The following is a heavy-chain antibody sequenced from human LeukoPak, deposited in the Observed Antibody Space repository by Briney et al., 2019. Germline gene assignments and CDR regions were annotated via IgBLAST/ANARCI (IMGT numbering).Heavy chain of an antibody. J-gene: IGHJ4*02. CDR3: ARGGNIVATIGWGTFDY. CDR2: ISAYNGNT. CDR1: GYTFTGYY. V-gene: IGHV1-18*04. Sequence: GASVKVSCKASGYTFTGYYMHWVRQAPGQGLEWMGWISAYNGNTNYAQKLQGRVTMTTDTSTNTAYMELGSLRFDDTAVYYCARGGNIVATIGWGTFDYWGQGTLVTVSS. D-gene: IGHD5-12*01.